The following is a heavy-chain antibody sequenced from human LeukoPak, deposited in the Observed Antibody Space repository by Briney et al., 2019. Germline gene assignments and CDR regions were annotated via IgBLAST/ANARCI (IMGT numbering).Heavy chain of an antibody. V-gene: IGHV3-33*01. Sequence: GGSLRLSCAASGFTFSSYGMHWLRQAPGKGLEWVAVIWYDGSNKYYADSVKGRFTISRDNSKNTLYLQMNSLRAEDTAVHYCASWSPGSGWGFDYWGQGTLVTVSS. D-gene: IGHD6-19*01. J-gene: IGHJ4*02. CDR2: IWYDGSNK. CDR3: ASWSPGSGWGFDY. CDR1: GFTFSSYG.